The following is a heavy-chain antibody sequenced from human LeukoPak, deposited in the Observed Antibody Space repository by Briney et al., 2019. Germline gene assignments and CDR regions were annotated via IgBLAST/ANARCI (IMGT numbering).Heavy chain of an antibody. CDR2: INHSGST. CDR1: GGSFSGYY. V-gene: IGHV4-34*01. CDR3: ARVGGIVAAGLFDY. D-gene: IGHD6-13*01. J-gene: IGHJ4*02. Sequence: PSETLSLTCAVYGGSFSGYYWSWIRQPPGKGLEWIGEINHSGSTNYNPSLKSRVTISVDTSKNQFSLKLSSVTAADTAVYYCARVGGIVAAGLFDYWGQGTLVTVSS.